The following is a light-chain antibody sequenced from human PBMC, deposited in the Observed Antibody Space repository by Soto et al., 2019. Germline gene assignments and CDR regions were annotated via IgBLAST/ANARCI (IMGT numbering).Light chain of an antibody. CDR1: QSVSRN. Sequence: EIVMPQSPATLSVSPGARATLSCRASQSVSRNLAWYQQKPGQAPRLIIYGASTRATGIPARLSGSGSGTDFTLTISSLQPEEFATYYGQQRYSTPITFGQGTRLEIK. J-gene: IGKJ5*01. CDR3: QQRYSTPIT. V-gene: IGKV3-15*01. CDR2: GAS.